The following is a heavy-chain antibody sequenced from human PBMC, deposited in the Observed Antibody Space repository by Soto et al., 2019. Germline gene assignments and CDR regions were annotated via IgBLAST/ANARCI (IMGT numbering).Heavy chain of an antibody. V-gene: IGHV5-51*01. CDR2: IYPGDSDT. CDR1: GYSFTSYW. CDR3: ARHGIGLRWPADAFVI. Sequence: PGESLKISCKGSGYSFTSYWIGWVRQMPXKGLEWMGIIYPGDSDTRYSPSFQGQATISADKSLSTAYLQWSSLKASDTAMYYCARHGIGLRWPADAFVIRGKRTMVTVSS. D-gene: IGHD4-17*01. J-gene: IGHJ3*02.